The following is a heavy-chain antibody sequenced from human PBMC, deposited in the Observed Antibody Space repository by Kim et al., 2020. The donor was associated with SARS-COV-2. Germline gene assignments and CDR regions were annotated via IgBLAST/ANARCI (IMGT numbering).Heavy chain of an antibody. J-gene: IGHJ6*02. CDR1: SASISSGDCY. CDR2: IYYSGST. D-gene: IGHD6-13*01. CDR3: ARGKGYSSTPHYYYYGMDV. V-gene: IGHV4-31*03. Sequence: SETLSLTCTVSSASISSGDCYWSWIRQYPGKGLEWIGYIYYSGSTYYNPSLKSRVTISVDRSQNQFSLWLNSVTAADTAVYYCARGKGYSSTPHYYYYGMDVWGQGTTVTVSS.